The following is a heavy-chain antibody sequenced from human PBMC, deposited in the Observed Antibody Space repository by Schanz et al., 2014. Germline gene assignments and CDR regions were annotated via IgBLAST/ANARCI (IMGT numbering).Heavy chain of an antibody. D-gene: IGHD3-10*01. V-gene: IGHV1-18*01. CDR3: ARDRVSFVRGPLGVD. J-gene: IGHJ4*02. CDR1: GYTFTSYD. Sequence: VQLVQSGAEVKKPGASVKVSCKASGYTFTSYDINWVRQATGQGLEWMGWISVYHGHTNYAEKVHGRVTMTTDTSTSTAYMELRSLISDDTAVYYCARDRVSFVRGPLGVDWGQGTQVIVSS. CDR2: ISVYHGHT.